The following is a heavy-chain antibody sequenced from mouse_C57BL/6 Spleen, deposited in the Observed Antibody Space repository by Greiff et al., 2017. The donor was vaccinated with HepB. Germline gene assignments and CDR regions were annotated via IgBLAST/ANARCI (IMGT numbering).Heavy chain of an antibody. V-gene: IGHV1-18*01. J-gene: IGHJ4*01. D-gene: IGHD2-3*01. Sequence: VQLKQSGPELVKPGASVKIPCKASGYTFTDYNMDWVKQSHGKSLEWIGDINPNNGGTIYNQKFKGKATLTVDKSSSTAYMELRSLTSEDTAVYYCARSGDGYPYAMDYWGQGTSVTVSS. CDR3: ARSGDGYPYAMDY. CDR1: GYTFTDYN. CDR2: INPNNGGT.